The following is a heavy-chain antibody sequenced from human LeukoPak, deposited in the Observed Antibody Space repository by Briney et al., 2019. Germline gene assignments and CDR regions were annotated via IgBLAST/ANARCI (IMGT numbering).Heavy chain of an antibody. CDR1: GFTFSSYA. CDR3: ARGIDYYFDY. CDR2: ISYDGSNK. D-gene: IGHD3-9*01. V-gene: IGHV3-30*01. J-gene: IGHJ4*02. Sequence: RSLRLSCAASGFTFSSYAMHWVRQAPGKGLEWVAVISYDGSNKYYADSVKGRFTISRDNSKNTLYLQMNSLRAEDTVVYYCARGIDYYFDYWGQGTLVTVSS.